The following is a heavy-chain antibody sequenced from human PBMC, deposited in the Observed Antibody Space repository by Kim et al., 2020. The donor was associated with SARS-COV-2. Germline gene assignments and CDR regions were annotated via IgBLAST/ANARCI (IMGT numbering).Heavy chain of an antibody. CDR2: IWYDGSNK. CDR3: ARDLSYSSSSSYYGMDV. D-gene: IGHD6-6*01. Sequence: GGSLRLSCAASGFTFSSYGMHWVRQAPGKGLEWVAVIWYDGSNKYYADSVKGRFTISGDNSKNTLYLQMNSLRAEDTAVYYCARDLSYSSSSSYYGMDVWGQGTTGTVSP. CDR1: GFTFSSYG. J-gene: IGHJ6*01. V-gene: IGHV3-33*01.